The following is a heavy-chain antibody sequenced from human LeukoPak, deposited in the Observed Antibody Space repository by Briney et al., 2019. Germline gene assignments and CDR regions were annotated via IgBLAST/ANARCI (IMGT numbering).Heavy chain of an antibody. CDR1: GFTFSRYA. V-gene: IGHV3-21*01. D-gene: IGHD3-10*01. J-gene: IGHJ6*03. Sequence: GGSLRLSCAASGFTFSRYAMNWVRQAPGKGLEWVSSISTTSSSSYIHYADSMKGRFTISRDKAKSSLYLQMNSLRAEDTAVYYCARVMAGYSYMDVWGKGTTVTVSS. CDR2: ISTTSSSSYI. CDR3: ARVMAGYSYMDV.